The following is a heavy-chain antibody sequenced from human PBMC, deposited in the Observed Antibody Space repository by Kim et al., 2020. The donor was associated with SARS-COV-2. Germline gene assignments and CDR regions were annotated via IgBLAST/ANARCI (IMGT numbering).Heavy chain of an antibody. Sequence: GGSLRLSCAASGFTFSSYSMNWVRQAPGKGLEWVSYISSSSSTIYYADYVKGRFTISRDNTKNSLYLQMNSLRDEDTAVYYCAREKWGLPVYFDYWGQGTLVTVSS. V-gene: IGHV3-48*02. CDR2: ISSSSSTI. D-gene: IGHD1-26*01. CDR1: GFTFSSYS. CDR3: AREKWGLPVYFDY. J-gene: IGHJ4*02.